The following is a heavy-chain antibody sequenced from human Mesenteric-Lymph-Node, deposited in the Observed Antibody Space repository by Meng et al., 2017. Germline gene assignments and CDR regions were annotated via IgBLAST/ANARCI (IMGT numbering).Heavy chain of an antibody. V-gene: IGHV3-48*03. CDR2: ISSSGSTI. J-gene: IGHJ4*02. Sequence: GGSLRLSCAASGFTFSSYEMNWVRQAPGKGLEWVSYISSSGSTIYYADSVKGRFTISRDNAKNSLYLQMNSLRAEDTAVYYCARGGLDYVWGSYRYDYWGQGTLVTVSS. CDR1: GFTFSSYE. CDR3: ARGGLDYVWGSYRYDY. D-gene: IGHD3-16*02.